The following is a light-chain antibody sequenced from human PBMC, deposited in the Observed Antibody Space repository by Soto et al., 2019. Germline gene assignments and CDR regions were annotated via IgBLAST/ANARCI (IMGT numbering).Light chain of an antibody. J-gene: IGLJ1*01. CDR1: SSDVCAYNY. Sequence: QSVLSQPPSASGSPGQSDTISCTGTSSDVCAYNYVSWYQQLPGKAPKLIIYEVSKRPSGVPDRFSGSKSGNTASLTVSGLQAEDEADYYCTSYAGTYSFFYVFGTGTKVTVL. CDR3: TSYAGTYSFFYV. CDR2: EVS. V-gene: IGLV2-8*01.